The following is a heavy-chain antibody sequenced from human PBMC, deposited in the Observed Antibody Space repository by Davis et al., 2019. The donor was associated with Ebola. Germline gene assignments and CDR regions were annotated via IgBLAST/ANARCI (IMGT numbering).Heavy chain of an antibody. V-gene: IGHV3-30*04. CDR2: TSHNERER. D-gene: IGHD1-1*01. CDR1: GFPFSNHA. J-gene: IGHJ4*02. Sequence: PGGSLRLSCATSGFPFSNHAMHWVRQAPGKGLEWVAVTSHNERERFYGESVQGRFTISRDNSENVLYLQMDSLRPDDTAIYFWARALHDEVLDYWGQGTPVTVSS. CDR3: ARALHDEVLDY.